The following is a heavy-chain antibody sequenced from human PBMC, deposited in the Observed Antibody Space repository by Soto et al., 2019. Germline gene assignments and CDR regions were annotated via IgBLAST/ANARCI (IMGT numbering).Heavy chain of an antibody. CDR3: SRRGYGSGRNCFDP. CDR1: GGSISSSNYY. V-gene: IGHV4-39*01. CDR2: IYYSGST. D-gene: IGHD6-19*01. J-gene: IGHJ5*02. Sequence: SSETLSLTCTVSGGSISSSNYYWDWIRQPPGKGLEWIGSIYYSGSTYYNPSLKSRVTISVDTSKNQFSLILSSVTAADTAVYYCSRRGYGSGRNCFDPWGQGTLVTVSS.